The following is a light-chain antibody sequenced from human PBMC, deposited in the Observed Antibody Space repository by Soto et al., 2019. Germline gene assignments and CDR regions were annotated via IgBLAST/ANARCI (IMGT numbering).Light chain of an antibody. J-gene: IGKJ3*01. CDR1: QSVSSSY. V-gene: IGKV3-20*01. CDR2: GAY. Sequence: IVLTQSPGTLSLSPGERATLSCRASQSVSSSYLAWYQQKPGQAPRLLIYGAYSRATGIPDRFSGSGSGTDFTLTISRLEPEDFAVYYCQQYGSSPLFTFGPGTQVDI. CDR3: QQYGSSPLFT.